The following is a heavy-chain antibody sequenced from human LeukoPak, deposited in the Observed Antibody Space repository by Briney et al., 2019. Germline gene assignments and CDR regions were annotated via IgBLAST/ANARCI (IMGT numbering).Heavy chain of an antibody. CDR2: IIPIFGTA. Sequence: GASVKVSCKASGGTFSSYAISWVRQAPGQGLEWMGGIIPIFGTANYAQKFQGRVTITADESTSTAYMELSSLRSEDTAVYYCARDSPSDQLLVRFDPWGQGTLVTVSS. CDR1: GGTFSSYA. CDR3: ARDSPSDQLLVRFDP. D-gene: IGHD2-2*01. V-gene: IGHV1-69*13. J-gene: IGHJ5*02.